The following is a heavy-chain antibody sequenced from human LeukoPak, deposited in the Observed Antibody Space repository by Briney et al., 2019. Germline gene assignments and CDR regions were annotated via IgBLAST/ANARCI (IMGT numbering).Heavy chain of an antibody. CDR3: AKLAGGTMARWYFDY. V-gene: IGHV3-23*01. Sequence: PGGSLRLSCAASGFTFSGYAMSWVRQAPGKGLEWVSGLCGSGVYTYYADSVKGRFTISRDNSRNTLYLQMNSLRAEDTAVYYCAKLAGGTMARWYFDYWGQGTLVAVSS. CDR1: GFTFSGYA. J-gene: IGHJ4*02. CDR2: LCGSGVYT. D-gene: IGHD3-10*01.